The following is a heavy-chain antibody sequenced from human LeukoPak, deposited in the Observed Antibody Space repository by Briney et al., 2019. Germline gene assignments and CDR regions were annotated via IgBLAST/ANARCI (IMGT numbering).Heavy chain of an antibody. CDR2: IYYSGST. J-gene: IGHJ4*02. CDR1: GESFSDNY. CDR3: ARRTLGYSSSVYYFDY. D-gene: IGHD5-18*01. V-gene: IGHV4-34*01. Sequence: PSETPSLTCAVYGESFSDNYWTWIRQPPGKGLEWIGSIYYSGSTYYNPSLKSRVTISVDTSKNQFSLKLSSVTAADTAVYYCARRTLGYSSSVYYFDYWGQGTLVTVSS.